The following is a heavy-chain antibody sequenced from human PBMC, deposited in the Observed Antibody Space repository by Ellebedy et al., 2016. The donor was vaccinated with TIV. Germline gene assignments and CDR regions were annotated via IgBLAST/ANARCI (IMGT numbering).Heavy chain of an antibody. D-gene: IGHD4-11*01. V-gene: IGHV4-59*01. J-gene: IGHJ4*02. CDR3: ASYRRLYDYTRVFDY. CDR2: ISYSGST. Sequence: MPSETLSLTCTVSGGSISPYYWSWIRQPPGKGLEWIGYISYSGSTNYNPSLQSRVTISVDTSKNQFSLKLTSVTAADTAVYYCASYRRLYDYTRVFDYWGQGTLVTVSS. CDR1: GGSISPYY.